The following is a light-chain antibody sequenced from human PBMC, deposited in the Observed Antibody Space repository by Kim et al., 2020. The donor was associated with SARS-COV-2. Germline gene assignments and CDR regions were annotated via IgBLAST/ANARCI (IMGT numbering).Light chain of an antibody. J-gene: IGKJ4*01. Sequence: SASVGDIFTITCRASQDIDHYLVWFQQKPGKDPKALIYGTSNLRGGVPSKFSGSGSATDFTLTISSLQPEDFATYYCQHYKSYPRTFGGGTKLEI. CDR2: GTS. CDR3: QHYKSYPRT. CDR1: QDIDHY. V-gene: IGKV1-16*02.